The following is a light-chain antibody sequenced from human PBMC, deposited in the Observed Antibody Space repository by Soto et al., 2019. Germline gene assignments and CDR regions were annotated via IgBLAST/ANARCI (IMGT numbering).Light chain of an antibody. V-gene: IGLV2-14*01. CDR3: SSYTSSSFCV. CDR1: SSDVGGYNY. J-gene: IGLJ3*02. CDR2: EVS. Sequence: QSVLTQPASVSGSPGQSITISCTGTSSDVGGYNYVSWYQQHPGKAPKLMIYEVSNRPSGVSNRFSGSKSGNTASLTISGLQAEDEADYYCSSYTSSSFCVFGGGTKLTV.